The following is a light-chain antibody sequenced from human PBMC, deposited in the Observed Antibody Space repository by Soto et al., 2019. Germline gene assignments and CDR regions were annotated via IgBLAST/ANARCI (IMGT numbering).Light chain of an antibody. CDR3: QKYNTAPLT. Sequence: DIQMTQSPSSLSASIGDRVTITCRASKGISNYLAWYQQKPGKVPKLLIYSASTLQSGVPSRFSGSGSGTDFTLTISSLQPEDGATYYCQKYNTAPLTFGGGTKVEIK. CDR1: KGISNY. J-gene: IGKJ4*01. V-gene: IGKV1-27*01. CDR2: SAS.